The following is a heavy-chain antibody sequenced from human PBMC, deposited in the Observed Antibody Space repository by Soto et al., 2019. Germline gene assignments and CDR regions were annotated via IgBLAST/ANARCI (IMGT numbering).Heavy chain of an antibody. CDR3: ARGVRAYYYGSSGPGLRY. J-gene: IGHJ4*02. V-gene: IGHV1-8*01. CDR1: GYTFTSYD. CDR2: MNPNSGNT. Sequence: ASVKVSCKASGYTFTSYDINWVRQATGQGLEWMGWMNPNSGNTGYAQKFQGRVTMTRNTAISTAYMELSSLRSEDTAVYYCARGVRAYYYGSSGPGLRYWGQGTLVTVSS. D-gene: IGHD3-22*01.